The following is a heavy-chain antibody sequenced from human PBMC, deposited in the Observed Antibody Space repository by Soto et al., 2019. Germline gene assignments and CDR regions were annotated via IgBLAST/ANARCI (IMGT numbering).Heavy chain of an antibody. J-gene: IGHJ4*02. CDR1: GFTFTDHY. V-gene: IGHV3-72*01. Sequence: GRSLRLSCAASGFTFTDHYMDWVRQAPGKGLEWVGRSRNKDNSYTTEYAASVKGRFTISRDDSKNSLYLQMNSLKTEDTAVYYCTRGGLYSSGGAWYSFFDLWGQGTLVTVSS. CDR2: SRNKDNSYTT. CDR3: TRGGLYSSGGAWYSFFDL. D-gene: IGHD2-15*01.